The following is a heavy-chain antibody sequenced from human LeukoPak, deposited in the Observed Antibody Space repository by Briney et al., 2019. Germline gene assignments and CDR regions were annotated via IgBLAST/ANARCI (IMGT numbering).Heavy chain of an antibody. Sequence: ASVKVSCKASGYTFTGYYMHWVRQAPGQGLEWMGWINPNSGGTNYAQKFQGWVTMTRDTSISTAYMELSRLRSDDTAVYYCARGPYPENDYGDYNLDYWGQGTLVTVSS. CDR2: INPNSGGT. CDR3: ARGPYPENDYGDYNLDY. D-gene: IGHD4-17*01. CDR1: GYTFTGYY. J-gene: IGHJ4*02. V-gene: IGHV1-2*04.